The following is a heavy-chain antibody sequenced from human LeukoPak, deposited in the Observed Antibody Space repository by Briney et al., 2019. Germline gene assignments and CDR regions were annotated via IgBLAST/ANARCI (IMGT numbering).Heavy chain of an antibody. CDR1: GFTFSSYE. CDR3: ARDGVLLWFGEENDAFDI. D-gene: IGHD3-10*01. CDR2: ISSSGSTI. J-gene: IGHJ3*02. Sequence: GGSLRLSCAASGFTFSSYEMNWVRQAPGKGLEWVSYISSSGSTIYYADSVKGRFTISRDNAKNSLYLQMNSLRAEDTAVYYCARDGVLLWFGEENDAFDIWGQGTMVTVSS. V-gene: IGHV3-48*03.